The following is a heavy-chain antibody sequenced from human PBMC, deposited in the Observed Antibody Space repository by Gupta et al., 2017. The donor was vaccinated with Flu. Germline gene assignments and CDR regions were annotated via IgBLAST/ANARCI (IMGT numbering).Heavy chain of an antibody. CDR2: IWSNGINK. Sequence: VRQDPGKGLEWVAVIWSNGINKYYADSVRGRFTFSRDNSKNTLDLQMSRLSAEDTAVYYCVRDRAPFDGFDIWGQGTMVTVSS. CDR3: VRDRAPFDGFDI. V-gene: IGHV3-33*01. D-gene: IGHD3-10*01. J-gene: IGHJ3*02.